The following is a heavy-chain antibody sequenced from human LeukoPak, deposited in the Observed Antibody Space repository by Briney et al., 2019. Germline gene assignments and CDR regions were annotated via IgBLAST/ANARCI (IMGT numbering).Heavy chain of an antibody. CDR2: IYYSGST. J-gene: IGHJ4*02. V-gene: IGHV4-59*01. CDR1: GDSISGYY. Sequence: SETLSLTCTVSGDSISGYYWSWMRQPPGRGLEWIGNIYYSGSTSYNPSLKSRVTISVDTSKNQFSLKLRSVTAADTAVYYCARYVSSGLDYWGLGTLVTVSS. CDR3: ARYVSSGLDY. D-gene: IGHD3-22*01.